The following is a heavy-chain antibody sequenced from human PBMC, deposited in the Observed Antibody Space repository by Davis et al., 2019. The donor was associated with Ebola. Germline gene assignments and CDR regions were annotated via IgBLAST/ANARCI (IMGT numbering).Heavy chain of an antibody. Sequence: SGPTLVKPTQTLTLTCTFSGFSFTSSAVRMSWIRQPPGKALEWLARIDWDDDKFYSTSLKTRLTISKDTSKNQVVLTMTNMDPVDTATYYCARMSLSAYYAIDVWGQGTMVTVSS. CDR3: ARMSLSAYYAIDV. CDR2: IDWDDDK. V-gene: IGHV2-70*04. CDR1: GFSFTSSAVR. D-gene: IGHD3-16*01. J-gene: IGHJ6*02.